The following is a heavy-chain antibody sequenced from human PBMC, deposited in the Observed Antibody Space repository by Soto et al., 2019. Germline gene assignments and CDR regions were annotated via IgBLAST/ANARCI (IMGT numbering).Heavy chain of an antibody. CDR3: ARGHSTDCSNGVCSFFYNHEMDV. V-gene: IGHV1-2*04. CDR2: INPKSGGT. Sequence: WASVKVSCKASGYSFTDYHIHWLRQAPGQGLEWLGRINPKSGGTSTAQKFQGWVTMTRDRSISTVYMELTRLRSDDTAVYFCARGHSTDCSNGVCSFFYNHEMDVWGQGTTVTV. D-gene: IGHD2-8*01. CDR1: GYSFTDYH. J-gene: IGHJ6*02.